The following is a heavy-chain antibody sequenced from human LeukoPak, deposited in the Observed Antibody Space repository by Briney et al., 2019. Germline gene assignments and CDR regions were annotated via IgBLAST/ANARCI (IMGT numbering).Heavy chain of an antibody. CDR1: GFTFSNYG. CDR3: AKEKVVVVPAAILDY. V-gene: IGHV3-30*18. CDR2: ISYDGSYK. Sequence: TGRSLRLSCAASGFTFSNYGMHWARQAPGKGLEWVTVISYDGSYKYYADSVKGRFTISRDNSKNTLYLQMNSLRAEDTAVYYCAKEKVVVVPAAILDYWGQGTLVTVSS. J-gene: IGHJ4*02. D-gene: IGHD2-2*01.